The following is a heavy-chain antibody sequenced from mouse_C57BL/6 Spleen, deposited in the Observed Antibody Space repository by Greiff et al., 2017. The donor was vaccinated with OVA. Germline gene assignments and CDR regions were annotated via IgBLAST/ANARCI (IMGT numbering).Heavy chain of an antibody. J-gene: IGHJ2*01. Sequence: QVQLQQPGTDLVKPGASVKLSCKASGYTFTSYWMHWVKQRPGQGLEWIGNINPSNGGTNYNEKFKSKATLTVDNSSSTAYMQLSSLTSVPTSVYSCANILLRACLAYWGQGTTLTVSS. CDR2: INPSNGGT. D-gene: IGHD2-1*01. V-gene: IGHV1-53*01. CDR1: GYTFTSYW. CDR3: ANILLRACLAY.